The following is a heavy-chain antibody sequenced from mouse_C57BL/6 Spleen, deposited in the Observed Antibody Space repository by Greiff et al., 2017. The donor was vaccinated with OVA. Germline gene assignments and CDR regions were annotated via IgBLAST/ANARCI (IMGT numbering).Heavy chain of an antibody. CDR1: GFTFSDYY. D-gene: IGHD1-1*01. V-gene: IGHV5-16*01. CDR3: ARDNYGKIDY. Sequence: DVQLVESEGGLVQPGSSMKLSCTASGFTFSDYYMAWVRQVPEKGLEWVANINYDGSSTYYLDSLKSRFIISRDNAKNILYLQMSSLKSEDTATYYCARDNYGKIDYWGQGTTLTVSS. J-gene: IGHJ2*01. CDR2: INYDGSST.